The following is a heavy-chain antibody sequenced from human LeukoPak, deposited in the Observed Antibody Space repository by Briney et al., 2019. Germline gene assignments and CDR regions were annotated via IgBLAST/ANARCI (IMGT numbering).Heavy chain of an antibody. CDR1: GYTFSSYG. CDR3: ARLDKDYGSGSYLDY. Sequence: GASVKVSCKASGYTFSSYGISWVRQAPGQGLEWMGWISAYDGNTNHAQKLQGRVTMTTDTSTSTAYMELRSLRSDDTAVYYCARLDKDYGSGSYLDYWGQGTLVTVSS. V-gene: IGHV1-18*01. CDR2: ISAYDGNT. D-gene: IGHD3-10*01. J-gene: IGHJ4*02.